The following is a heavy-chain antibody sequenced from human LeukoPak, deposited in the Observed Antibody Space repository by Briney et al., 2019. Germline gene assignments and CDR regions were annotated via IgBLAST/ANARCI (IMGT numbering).Heavy chain of an antibody. J-gene: IGHJ6*02. CDR2: ISGSGGST. Sequence: GGSLRLSCAASGFTFSSYAMSWVRQAPGKGLEWVSAISGSGGSTYYADSVKGRFTISRDNSKNTLYLKMNSLRAEDTAVYYCAKDLGGWVYGMDVWGQGTTVTVSS. V-gene: IGHV3-23*01. CDR1: GFTFSSYA. D-gene: IGHD6-19*01. CDR3: AKDLGGWVYGMDV.